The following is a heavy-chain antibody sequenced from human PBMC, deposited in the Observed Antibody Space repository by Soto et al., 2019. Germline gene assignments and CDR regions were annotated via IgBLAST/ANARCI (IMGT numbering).Heavy chain of an antibody. J-gene: IGHJ4*02. CDR2: ISYDGSNK. Sequence: QVQLVESGGGVVQPGRSLRLSCAASGFTFSSYAMHWVRQAPGKGLEWVAVISYDGSNKYYADSVKGRFTISRDNSKNTLYLQMNSLRAEDTAVYYCARPVSGYYYHFDYWGQGTLVTVSS. CDR1: GFTFSSYA. CDR3: ARPVSGYYYHFDY. V-gene: IGHV3-30-3*01. D-gene: IGHD3-22*01.